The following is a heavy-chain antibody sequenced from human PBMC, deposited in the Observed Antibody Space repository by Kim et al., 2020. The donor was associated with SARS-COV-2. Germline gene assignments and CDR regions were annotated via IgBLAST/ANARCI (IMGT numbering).Heavy chain of an antibody. CDR3: AIFGFYYYGMDV. J-gene: IGHJ6*04. CDR2: ISYDGSNK. V-gene: IGHV3-30*03. D-gene: IGHD3-3*01. Sequence: GGSLRLSCAASGFTFSSYGMHWVRQAPVKGLEWVAVISYDGSNKYYADSVKGRFTISRDNSKNTLYLQMNSLRAEDTAVYYCAIFGFYYYGMDVWGEGTTVTGSS. CDR1: GFTFSSYG.